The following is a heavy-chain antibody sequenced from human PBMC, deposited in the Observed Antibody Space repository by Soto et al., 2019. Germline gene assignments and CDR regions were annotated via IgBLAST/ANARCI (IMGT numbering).Heavy chain of an antibody. CDR2: IFYSGST. CDR3: ARGNYYDSSGYYPPYFQH. J-gene: IGHJ1*01. CDR1: GGSVSSGSYY. D-gene: IGHD3-22*01. Sequence: PSETLSLTCTVSGGSVSSGSYYWSWIRQPPGKGLEWIGYIFYSGSTNYNPSLNSRVAISVDTSKNQFSLKLTSVTAADTAVYYCARGNYYDSSGYYPPYFQHWGQGTLVTVSS. V-gene: IGHV4-61*01.